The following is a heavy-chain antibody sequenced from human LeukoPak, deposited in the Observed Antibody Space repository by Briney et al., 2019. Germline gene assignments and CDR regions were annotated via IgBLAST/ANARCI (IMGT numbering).Heavy chain of an antibody. J-gene: IGHJ4*02. V-gene: IGHV3-53*01. CDR1: WFTVSSDY. Sequence: GGSLRLSCAASWFTVSSDYMSWVRQAPGKGLEWVSVLYSGGSTYYADSVKGGFTISRDNSNNTLYLQMNSLRAEDTAVYYCAREVGGGRIDCWGQGTLVIVSS. D-gene: IGHD3-3*01. CDR2: LYSGGST. CDR3: AREVGGGRIDC.